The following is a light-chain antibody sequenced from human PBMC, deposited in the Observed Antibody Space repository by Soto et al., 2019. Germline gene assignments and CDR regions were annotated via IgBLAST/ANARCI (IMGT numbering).Light chain of an antibody. V-gene: IGKV1-39*01. CDR1: QSISNY. Sequence: DIQMTQSPSSLSASVGDRVTIACRASQSISNYLNWYQQKPGKAPNLLIYTASSLQSGVPSRFSGSGSGTYFTLSISSLQPENFATYYCQQSYSAPPGTFGQGTKVEIK. CDR3: QQSYSAPPGT. J-gene: IGKJ1*01. CDR2: TAS.